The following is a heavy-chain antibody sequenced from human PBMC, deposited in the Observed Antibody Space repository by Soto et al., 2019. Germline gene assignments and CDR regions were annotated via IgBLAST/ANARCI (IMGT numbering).Heavy chain of an antibody. Sequence: GGSLRLSCAASGFTFSSYSMNWVRQAPGKGLEWVSSISSSSSYIYYADSVKGRFTISRDNAKNSLYLQMNSLRAEDTAVYYCARDFPLGYCSGGSCSGVAFDIWGQGTMVTVSS. D-gene: IGHD2-15*01. CDR3: ARDFPLGYCSGGSCSGVAFDI. CDR1: GFTFSSYS. J-gene: IGHJ3*02. CDR2: ISSSSSYI. V-gene: IGHV3-21*01.